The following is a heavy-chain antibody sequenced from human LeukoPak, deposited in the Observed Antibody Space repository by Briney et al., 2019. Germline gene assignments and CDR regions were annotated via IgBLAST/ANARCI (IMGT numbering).Heavy chain of an antibody. J-gene: IGHJ4*02. Sequence: GGPLRLSCVASGFTFSNYWMHWVRQAPGEGLVWVSRVGTDGSDPKYADSVKGRFTISRDNAKNTLYLQMSSLRAEDTAVYYCARDLAYDSSGYYSGPYWGQGTLVTVSS. CDR2: VGTDGSDP. CDR3: ARDLAYDSSGYYSGPY. D-gene: IGHD3-22*01. V-gene: IGHV3-74*03. CDR1: GFTFSNYW.